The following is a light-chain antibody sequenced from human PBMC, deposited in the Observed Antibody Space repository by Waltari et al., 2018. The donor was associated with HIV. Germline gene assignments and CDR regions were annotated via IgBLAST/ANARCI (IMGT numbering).Light chain of an antibody. CDR2: GAS. CDR1: QSVSSSY. J-gene: IGKJ1*01. CDR3: QQFGSSTWT. V-gene: IGKV3-20*01. Sequence: EIVLTQSPGTLSLSPGERATLPCRASQSVSSSYLAWYQQKPGQAPRLVIYGASSRATGIPDRFSGSGSGTDFTLTISRLEPEDFAVYYCQQFGSSTWTFGQGTKVEIK.